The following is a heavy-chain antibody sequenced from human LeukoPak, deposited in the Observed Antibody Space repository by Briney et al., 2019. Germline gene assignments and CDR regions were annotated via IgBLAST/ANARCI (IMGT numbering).Heavy chain of an antibody. CDR2: IYTGGTA. V-gene: IGHV4-4*07. CDR1: GGSISNYY. J-gene: IGHJ5*02. CDR3: TREPVP. Sequence: SETLSLTCTVSGGSISNYYWSWIRQPAGKGLEWIGRIYTGGTASYNPSLKSRVTMSVDMSKNQLSLKLTSVTAADTAVYYCTREPVPWGRGTLVTVSS.